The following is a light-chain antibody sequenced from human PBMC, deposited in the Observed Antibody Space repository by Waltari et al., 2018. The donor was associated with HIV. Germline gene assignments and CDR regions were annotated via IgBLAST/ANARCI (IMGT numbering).Light chain of an antibody. CDR1: QSVNSN. J-gene: IGKJ1*01. CDR3: HHYNNWRET. Sequence: EILMTQSPATLSVSPGERATLSCRARQSVNSNLAWYQQKPGQTPRLLIYVTSTRATDIPARFSGSVSGTEFTLTISSLQSEDFAVYYCHHYNNWRETFGQGTKVEIK. CDR2: VTS. V-gene: IGKV3-15*01.